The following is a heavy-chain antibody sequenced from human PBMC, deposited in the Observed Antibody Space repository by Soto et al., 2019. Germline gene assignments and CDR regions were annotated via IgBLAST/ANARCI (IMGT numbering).Heavy chain of an antibody. Sequence: GGTLRLSCASSGFSFGYYWLTLVRQAPGKGLDWVVNIKQDGSEKYYLDSLKGRFTISRDNAKNSVYLLMNSLRAEDTAVYYCARGKDGRRAGTYYFDMDVWGKGTTVTVSS. D-gene: IGHD1-1*01. J-gene: IGHJ6*03. CDR1: GFSFGYYW. V-gene: IGHV3-7*01. CDR3: ARGKDGRRAGTYYFDMDV. CDR2: IKQDGSEK.